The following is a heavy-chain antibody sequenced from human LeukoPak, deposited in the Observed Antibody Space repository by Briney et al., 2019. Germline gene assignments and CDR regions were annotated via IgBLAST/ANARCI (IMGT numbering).Heavy chain of an antibody. CDR1: GYTFTSYG. CDR3: ARNSGYDYESSYYFDY. CDR2: ISAYNGNT. D-gene: IGHD5-12*01. Sequence: ASVKVSCKASGYTFTSYGISWVRQAPGQGLEWMGWISAYNGNTNYAQKLQGRVTMTTDTSTSTAYMELRSLRSDDTAVYYCARNSGYDYESSYYFDYWGQGTLVTLSS. J-gene: IGHJ4*02. V-gene: IGHV1-18*01.